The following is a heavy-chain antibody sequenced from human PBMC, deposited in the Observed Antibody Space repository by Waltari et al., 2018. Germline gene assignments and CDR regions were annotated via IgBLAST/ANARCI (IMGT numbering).Heavy chain of an antibody. CDR1: GGTFSSYA. V-gene: IGHV1-69*14. Sequence: QVQLVQSGAEVKKPGSSVKVSCKASGGTFSSYAISWVRQAPGQGLEWRGGIIPIFGTANYAQKFQGRVTITADKSTSTAYMELSSLRSEDTAVYYCARDRGVYYGSDYAFDIWGQGTMVTVSS. D-gene: IGHD3-10*01. J-gene: IGHJ3*02. CDR3: ARDRGVYYGSDYAFDI. CDR2: IIPIFGTA.